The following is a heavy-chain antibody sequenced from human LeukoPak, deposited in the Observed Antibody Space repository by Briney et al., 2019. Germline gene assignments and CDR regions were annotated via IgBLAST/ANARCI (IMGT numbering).Heavy chain of an antibody. J-gene: IGHJ1*01. CDR3: ARHWDISGYHEYFQH. CDR1: GGSINSGGYF. V-gene: IGHV4-39*01. D-gene: IGHD3-22*01. Sequence: PSETLSLTCAVSGGSINSGGYFWGWIRQPPGKGPEWIGSTSYRGSTYYNPSLKSRVTVSVDTSKNQFSLKLSSVTAADTAVYYCARHWDISGYHEYFQHWGQGTLVTVSS. CDR2: TSYRGST.